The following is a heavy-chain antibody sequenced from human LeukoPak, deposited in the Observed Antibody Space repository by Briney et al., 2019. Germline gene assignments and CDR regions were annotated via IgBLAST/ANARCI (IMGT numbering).Heavy chain of an antibody. CDR2: ISGSGGST. D-gene: IGHD6-13*01. J-gene: IGHJ4*02. CDR1: GFTFGSYA. CDR3: AKASSSSWYGAFFDY. V-gene: IGHV3-23*01. Sequence: PGGSLRLSCAASGFTFGSYAMSWVRQAPGKGLEWVSAISGSGGSTYYADSVKGRFTISRDNSKNTLYLQMNSLRAEDTAVYYCAKASSSSWYGAFFDYWGRGTLVTVSS.